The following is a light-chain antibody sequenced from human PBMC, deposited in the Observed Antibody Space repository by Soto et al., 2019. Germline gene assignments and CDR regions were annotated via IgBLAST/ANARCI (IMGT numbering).Light chain of an antibody. CDR1: QDIVNF. V-gene: IGKV1-33*01. CDR3: QQYDEFPLT. CDR2: DAS. Sequence: DIQMTQSPSSLSASVGDRVTITCQASQDIVNFLNWYQQKPATAPKLLIYDASTLASGVPSRFSGSGSGTDFSLTIINLQPEDTATYYCQQYDEFPLTFGGGTKVDIK. J-gene: IGKJ4*01.